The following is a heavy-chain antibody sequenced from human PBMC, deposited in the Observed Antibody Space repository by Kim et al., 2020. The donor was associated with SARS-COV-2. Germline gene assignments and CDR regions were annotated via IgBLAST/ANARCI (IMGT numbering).Heavy chain of an antibody. J-gene: IGHJ5*02. CDR3: AHFLYSASSPDPKWFDP. V-gene: IGHV2-5*02. Sequence: SGPTLVKPTQTLTLTCTFSGFSLNTSGVGVAWIRQPPGKALEWLALIYWDGEKRHSPSLKSRLTITKVTSKNQVDLTMTNMDPVDTATYYCAHFLYSASSPDPKWFDPWGQGTLVTVSS. CDR2: IYWDGEK. D-gene: IGHD1-26*01. CDR1: GFSLNTSGVG.